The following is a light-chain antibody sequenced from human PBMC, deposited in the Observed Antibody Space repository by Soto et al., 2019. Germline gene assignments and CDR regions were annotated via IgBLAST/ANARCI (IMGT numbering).Light chain of an antibody. J-gene: IGKJ2*01. CDR3: QQYNNLPPRVT. Sequence: EIVMTQSPATLSVSPGERATLSCRASQSVSSNLAWYQQKPGQAPRLLIYGASTRATGIPARFSGSGSWTEFTLTISSLQSEDFAVYYCQQYNNLPPRVTFGQGTKLEIK. V-gene: IGKV3-15*01. CDR2: GAS. CDR1: QSVSSN.